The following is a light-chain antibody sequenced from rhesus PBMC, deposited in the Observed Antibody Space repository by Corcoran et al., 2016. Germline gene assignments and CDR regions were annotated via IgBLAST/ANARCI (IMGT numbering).Light chain of an antibody. V-gene: IGKV3S9*01. J-gene: IGKJ2*01. CDR3: QQYSHWPS. CDR1: QSVRSY. CDR2: DAS. Sequence: VMTQSPATRSLSPGERATLSCRASQSVRSYVAWSQQRPEQAPRLLSYDASIRATGIPHRFSGSGSGTDFTLTISSLAPEDFAVYYCQQYSHWPSFGQGTKVEIK.